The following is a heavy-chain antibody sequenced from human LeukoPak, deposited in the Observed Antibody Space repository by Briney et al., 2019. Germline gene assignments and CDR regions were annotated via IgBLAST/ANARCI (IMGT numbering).Heavy chain of an antibody. CDR2: ISVGAEYI. V-gene: IGHV3-23*01. Sequence: SGGSLRLSCAASGFTFSTHVMNWFRQAPGKGLEWVSTISVGAEYIFYADSVKGRFTISRDDSNNALYLQMHSLRAEDTALYYCASGPPFLKYFEYWGQGTLVTVSS. CDR3: ASGPPFLKYFEY. D-gene: IGHD3-3*01. CDR1: GFTFSTHV. J-gene: IGHJ4*02.